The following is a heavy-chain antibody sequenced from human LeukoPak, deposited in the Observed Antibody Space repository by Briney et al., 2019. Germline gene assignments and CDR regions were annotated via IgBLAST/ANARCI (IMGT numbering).Heavy chain of an antibody. CDR3: ARGSSGSPPYYFAP. CDR1: GFSFSSYW. Sequence: GGSLRLSCAASGFSFSSYWMHWVRQAPGKGLVWVARINSDGSTTNYADYVKGRFTISRDNAKNTLYLQMNSLRAEDTAVYYCARGSSGSPPYYFAPGGKETLVTVSS. J-gene: IGHJ5*02. CDR2: INSDGSTT. D-gene: IGHD1-26*01. V-gene: IGHV3-74*01.